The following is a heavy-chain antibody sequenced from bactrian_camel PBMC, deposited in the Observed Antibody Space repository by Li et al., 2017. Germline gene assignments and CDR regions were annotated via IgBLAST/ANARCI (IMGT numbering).Heavy chain of an antibody. D-gene: IGHD2*01. CDR2: IYSDGAT. J-gene: IGHJ6*01. CDR3: AASGIFVTNEYYFGS. Sequence: VQLVESGGGLVQPGGSLRLPCAASGFTASHYYTSWVRQAPGKGLEWVSSIYSDGATYYADSVKGRFTISEDNAKNPVGLQMNSLKPEDTAVYYCAASGIFVTNEYYFGSWGQGTQVTV. V-gene: IGHV3S10*01. CDR1: GFTASHYY.